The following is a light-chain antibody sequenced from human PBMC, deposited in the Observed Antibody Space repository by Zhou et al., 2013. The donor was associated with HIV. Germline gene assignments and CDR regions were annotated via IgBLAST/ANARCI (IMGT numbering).Light chain of an antibody. Sequence: ETVLTQSPGTLSLSPGERATLSCRARQSVSSNRLAWYQQKPGRAPRLLIYDASTRATGIPDRFSGSGSGTDFTLTISKVEPDDFAVYYCQQYGNSPWCSFGQGTTLEIK. CDR2: DAS. J-gene: IGKJ2*04. CDR3: QQYGNSPWCS. V-gene: IGKV3-20*01. CDR1: QSVSSNR.